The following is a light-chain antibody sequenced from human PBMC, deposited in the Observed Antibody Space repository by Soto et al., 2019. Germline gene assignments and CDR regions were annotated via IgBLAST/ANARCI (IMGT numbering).Light chain of an antibody. CDR1: HDISNY. CDR2: DAS. V-gene: IGKV1-33*01. J-gene: IGKJ4*01. CDR3: QQYDHLPLT. Sequence: DIQMTQSPSSLSASVGDRVTITCQANHDISNYLNWYQQKPGKAPKLLIYDASNLETGVPSRFSGHGYGTSFTFTINSLQPEDIATYYCQQYDHLPLTFGGGPSVEIK.